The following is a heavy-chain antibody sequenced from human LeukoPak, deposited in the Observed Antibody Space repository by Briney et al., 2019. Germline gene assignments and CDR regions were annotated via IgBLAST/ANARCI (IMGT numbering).Heavy chain of an antibody. V-gene: IGHV1-46*01. J-gene: IGHJ6*02. CDR1: GYTFTSYY. CDR3: ARDYSNYVYYYYGMDV. D-gene: IGHD4-11*01. CDR2: INPSGGSA. Sequence: ASVKVSCKASGYTFTSYYMHWVRQAPGQGLEWMGIINPSGGSASYAQKFQGRVTMTRDTSTSTAYMELSSLRSEDTAVYYCARDYSNYVYYYYGMDVWGQGTTVTVSS.